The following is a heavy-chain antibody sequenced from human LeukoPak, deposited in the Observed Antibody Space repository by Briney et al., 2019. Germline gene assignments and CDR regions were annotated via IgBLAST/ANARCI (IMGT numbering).Heavy chain of an antibody. Sequence: PGGSLRLSCAASGFTVSTNYMSWVRQAPGKGLEWVSLIYSDGTTNYADSVKGRFTIPRDNSKNTLFLQMNSLRAEDTAVYYCARDVYYFDYWGQGTLVTVSS. CDR1: GFTVSTNY. V-gene: IGHV3-53*01. J-gene: IGHJ4*02. CDR3: ARDVYYFDY. CDR2: IYSDGTT. D-gene: IGHD5/OR15-5a*01.